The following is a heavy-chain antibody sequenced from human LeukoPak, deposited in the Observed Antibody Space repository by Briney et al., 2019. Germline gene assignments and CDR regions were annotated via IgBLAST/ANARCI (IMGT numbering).Heavy chain of an antibody. V-gene: IGHV4-30-4*01. Sequence: SETLSLTCTVSGGSISSDDYYWSWIRQPPGKGLEWIGYIYYSGSTYYNPSLTSRVTISVDTSKNQFSLKLSSVTAADTAVYYCARGGSGIAAAGTSYYYYGMDVWGQGTTVTVSS. CDR2: IYYSGST. CDR3: ARGGSGIAAAGTSYYYYGMDV. CDR1: GGSISSDDYY. D-gene: IGHD6-13*01. J-gene: IGHJ6*02.